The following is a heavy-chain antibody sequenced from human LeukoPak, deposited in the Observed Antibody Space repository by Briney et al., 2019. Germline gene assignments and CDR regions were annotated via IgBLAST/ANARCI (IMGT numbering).Heavy chain of an antibody. CDR3: AKDGSTIFGVGPLY. V-gene: IGHV3-30*18. Sequence: GRSLRLSCAASGFTFSSYGMHWVRQAPGKGLEWVAVISYDGSNKYYADSVKGRFTISRDNSKNTLYLQMNSLRAEDTAVYYCAKDGSTIFGVGPLYWGQGTLVTVSS. CDR2: ISYDGSNK. CDR1: GFTFSSYG. D-gene: IGHD3-3*01. J-gene: IGHJ4*02.